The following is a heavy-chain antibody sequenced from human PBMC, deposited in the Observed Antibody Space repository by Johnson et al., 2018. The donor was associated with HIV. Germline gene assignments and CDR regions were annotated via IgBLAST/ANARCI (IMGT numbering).Heavy chain of an antibody. Sequence: VQLVESGGGLVRPGGSLRLSCAVSGITVSSNYMSWVRQAPGKGLEWVSVIYSGGSTNYADSVKGRFTIYRDNSKNTLYLEMSSLRAEDTAVYYCARQSPYYFDRSGYPAAFDIWGQGTMVTVSS. J-gene: IGHJ3*02. D-gene: IGHD3-22*01. CDR2: IYSGGST. CDR1: GITVSSNY. V-gene: IGHV3-66*04. CDR3: ARQSPYYFDRSGYPAAFDI.